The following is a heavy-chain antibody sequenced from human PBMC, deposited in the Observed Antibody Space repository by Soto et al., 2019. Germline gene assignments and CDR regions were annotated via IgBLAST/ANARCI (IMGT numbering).Heavy chain of an antibody. CDR2: ISSGGDP. J-gene: IGHJ4*02. D-gene: IGHD3-16*01. V-gene: IGHV3-53*01. CDR1: GFSISDKF. Sequence: LRLSCATSGFSISDKFMSWVRQAPGKGLEWISVISSGGDPSYADSVKGRFTISRDITKNTLFLQMTSLRADDTAVYFCAGDSGYSSAYWEHYFDYWGQGTLVTVSS. CDR3: AGDSGYSSAYWEHYFDY.